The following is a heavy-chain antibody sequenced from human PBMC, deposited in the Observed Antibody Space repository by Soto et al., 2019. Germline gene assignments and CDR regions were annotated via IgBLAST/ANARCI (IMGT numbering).Heavy chain of an antibody. CDR3: AVSTNGFGDRQ. CDR2: MNPNSGNT. D-gene: IGHD2-8*01. CDR1: GYTFTSYD. V-gene: IGHV1-8*01. Sequence: QVQLVQSGAEVKKPGASVKVSCEASGYTFTSYDINWVRQATGQGVEWMGWMNPNSGNTGYAQKFQGRVTMTRNTIISSAYMELSSLISERTAVFFCAVSTNGFGDRQWGQGDLVPFSS. J-gene: IGHJ4*02.